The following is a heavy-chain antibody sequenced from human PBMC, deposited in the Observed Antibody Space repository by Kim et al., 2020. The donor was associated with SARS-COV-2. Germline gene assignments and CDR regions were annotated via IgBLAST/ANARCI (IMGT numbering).Heavy chain of an antibody. D-gene: IGHD1-26*01. CDR2: IRGSGADT. V-gene: IGHV3-74*01. J-gene: IGHJ4*02. Sequence: GGSLRLSCAASGFNFSDHWINWVRQAPGKGLVWVSRIRGSGADTDYADSVKGRFTISRDNAKNTVYLQMHSLRVDDTAVYYCARHSDSGSAGDDYWGQG. CDR1: GFNFSDHW. CDR3: ARHSDSGSAGDDY.